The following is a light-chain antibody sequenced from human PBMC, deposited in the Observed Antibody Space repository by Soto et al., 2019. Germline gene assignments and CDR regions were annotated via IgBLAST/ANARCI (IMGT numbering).Light chain of an antibody. CDR1: QGIRSE. CDR3: LHDYNSPRT. V-gene: IGKV1-6*01. CDR2: AAS. Sequence: AIQMTQSPSSLSASVGDRVTITCRASQGIRSELAWYQQKPGKAPNLLIYAASTLQSGVPSRFSGSGSGTDFTLTISSLQPEDFATYYCLHDYNSPRTFGQGTRVEIK. J-gene: IGKJ1*01.